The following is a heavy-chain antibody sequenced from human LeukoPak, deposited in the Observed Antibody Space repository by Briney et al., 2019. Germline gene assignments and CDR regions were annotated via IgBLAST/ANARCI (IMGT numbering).Heavy chain of an antibody. CDR2: MNPNSGNT. CDR3: ARGEVGATEFDY. V-gene: IGHV1-8*01. Sequence: ASVKVSCKASGYTFTSCDINWVRQATGQGLEWMGWMNPNSGNTGYAQKFQGRVTMTRNTSISTAYMELSSLRSEDTALYYCARGEVGATEFDYWGQGTLVTVSS. J-gene: IGHJ4*02. CDR1: GYTFTSCD. D-gene: IGHD1-26*01.